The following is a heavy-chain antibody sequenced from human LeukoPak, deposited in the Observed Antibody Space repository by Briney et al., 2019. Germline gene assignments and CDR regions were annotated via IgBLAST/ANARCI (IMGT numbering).Heavy chain of an antibody. J-gene: IGHJ4*02. Sequence: GGSLRRSCAASGFSFSSYSRNWVRQAPGKGLVWVSRIHGDGISTTYADSVKGRFTISRDNAKNTLYLQMNSLRAEDTAVYFCASGELDSLYYFDYWGQGTLVTVSS. D-gene: IGHD1-1*01. V-gene: IGHV3-74*01. CDR1: GFSFSSYS. CDR2: IHGDGIST. CDR3: ASGELDSLYYFDY.